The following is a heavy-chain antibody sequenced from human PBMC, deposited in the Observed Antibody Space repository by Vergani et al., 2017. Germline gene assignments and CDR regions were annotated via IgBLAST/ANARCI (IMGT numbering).Heavy chain of an antibody. V-gene: IGHV3-33*01. Sequence: QVHLVESGGGVVQPGRSLRLSCEASGFSFKSYAMHWVRQAPGKGLEWVAVIWYDGKNEDYVDSVKGRFTISRDNYKSTVYLQMNSLRVEDTAVYYCARDSPYDSSGYAFDIWGQGTMVTVSS. CDR1: GFSFKSYA. CDR3: ARDSPYDSSGYAFDI. J-gene: IGHJ3*02. D-gene: IGHD3-22*01. CDR2: IWYDGKNE.